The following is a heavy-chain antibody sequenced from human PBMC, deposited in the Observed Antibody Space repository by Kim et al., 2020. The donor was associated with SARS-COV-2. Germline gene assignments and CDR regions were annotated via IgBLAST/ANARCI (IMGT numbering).Heavy chain of an antibody. CDR2: ISHERST. CDR3: ARGFDY. Sequence: ISHERSTNTTPTLKGRVNISVHTSKNQFSLKLGSVTAADTAVYDCARGFDYWGQGTLVTVSS. V-gene: IGHV4-59*09. J-gene: IGHJ4*02.